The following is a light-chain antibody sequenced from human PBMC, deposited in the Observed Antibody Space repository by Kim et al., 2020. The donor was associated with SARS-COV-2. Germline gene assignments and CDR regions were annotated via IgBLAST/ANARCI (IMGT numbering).Light chain of an antibody. J-gene: IGKJ2*01. CDR2: AAS. CDR3: QQSYSTPGYT. V-gene: IGKV1-39*01. CDR1: QSISSY. Sequence: DTQMTQSPSSLSASVGDRVTITCRASQSISSYLNWYQQKPGKAPKLLIYAASSLQSGVPSRFSGSGSGTDFTLTISSLQPEDFATYYCQQSYSTPGYTFGQGTKLEI.